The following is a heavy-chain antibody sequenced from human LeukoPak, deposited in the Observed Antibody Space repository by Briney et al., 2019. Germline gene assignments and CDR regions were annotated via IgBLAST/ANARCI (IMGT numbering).Heavy chain of an antibody. J-gene: IGHJ5*01. CDR1: GYSLNELS. Sequence: ASVKVSCKVSGYSLNELSTHWVRQAPGQGLEWMGGFDPGDDETIYAQKFQGGVTMTEDTSTDTAYLELSSLRSEDTAVYFCATEKDLLLDSWGQGTPVTVSS. CDR3: ATEKDLLLDS. V-gene: IGHV1-24*01. D-gene: IGHD1-26*01. CDR2: FDPGDDET.